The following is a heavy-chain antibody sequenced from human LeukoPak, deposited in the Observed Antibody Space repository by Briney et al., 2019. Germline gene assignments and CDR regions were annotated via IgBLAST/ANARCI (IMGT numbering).Heavy chain of an antibody. Sequence: SETLSLTCTVSGGSISSYYWSWIRQPPGKGLEWIGYIYNSGSTNYNPSLKSRVTISVDTSKNQFSLKLSSVTAADTAVYYCARQSIVVVPAAHMDVWGKGTTVTVSS. J-gene: IGHJ6*04. D-gene: IGHD2-2*01. CDR1: GGSISSYY. CDR2: IYNSGST. CDR3: ARQSIVVVPAAHMDV. V-gene: IGHV4-59*08.